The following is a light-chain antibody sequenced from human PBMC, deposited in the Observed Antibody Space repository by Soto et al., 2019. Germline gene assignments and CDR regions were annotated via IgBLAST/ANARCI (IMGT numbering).Light chain of an antibody. J-gene: IGKJ1*01. V-gene: IGKV3-20*01. CDR1: QSFSSSY. CDR3: QQYGSSPQT. Sequence: EIVLTQSPGTLSLSPGERATLSCRASQSFSSSYLAWYQQKPGQAPRLLIYGASSRATGIPDRFSGSGSGTDSTLTISRLEPEDFAVYYCQQYGSSPQTFGQGTKVEFK. CDR2: GAS.